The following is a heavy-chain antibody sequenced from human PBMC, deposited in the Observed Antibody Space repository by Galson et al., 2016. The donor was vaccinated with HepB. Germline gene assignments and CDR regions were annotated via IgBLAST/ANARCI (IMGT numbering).Heavy chain of an antibody. CDR1: GASISSTTNY. CDR2: IYYNGSP. CDR3: ARQRHPSASKFFDY. J-gene: IGHJ4*02. V-gene: IGHV4-39*01. D-gene: IGHD2-15*01. Sequence: SETLSLTCSVSGASISSTTNYWIWIRQPPGKGLEWIGSIYYNGSPFYNPSLKSRLTVSVDTSKNQFSLRLTSVTAADTAVYYCARQRHPSASKFFDYWGQGDLVTVSS.